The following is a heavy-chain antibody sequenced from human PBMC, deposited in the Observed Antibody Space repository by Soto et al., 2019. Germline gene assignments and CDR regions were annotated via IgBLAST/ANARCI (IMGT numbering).Heavy chain of an antibody. CDR3: ARDLLYYDILTGYPYPLDY. CDR1: GFTFSSYG. D-gene: IGHD3-9*01. Sequence: QVQLVESGGGVVQPGRSLRLSCAASGFTFSSYGMHWVRQAPGKGLEWVAVIWYDGSNKYYADSVKGRFTISRDNSKNTLYLQMNSLRAEDTAVYYCARDLLYYDILTGYPYPLDYWGQGTLVTVSS. J-gene: IGHJ4*02. CDR2: IWYDGSNK. V-gene: IGHV3-33*01.